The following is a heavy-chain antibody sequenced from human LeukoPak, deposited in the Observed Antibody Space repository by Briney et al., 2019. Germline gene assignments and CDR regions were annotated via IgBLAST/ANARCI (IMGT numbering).Heavy chain of an antibody. CDR1: GGSISSYY. J-gene: IGHJ4*02. CDR2: IYYSGST. CDR3: ARRLRRVIQYYFDY. V-gene: IGHV4-39*01. Sequence: SETLSLTCTVSGGSISSYYWGWIRQPPGKWLEWIGSIYYSGSTYYNPSLKSRVTISVDTSKNQFSLKLSSVTAADTAVYYCARRLRRVIQYYFDYWGQGTLVTVSS. D-gene: IGHD3-10*01.